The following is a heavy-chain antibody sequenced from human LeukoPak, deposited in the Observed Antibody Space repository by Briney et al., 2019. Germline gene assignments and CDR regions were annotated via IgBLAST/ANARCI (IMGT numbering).Heavy chain of an antibody. D-gene: IGHD6-13*01. J-gene: IGHJ4*02. CDR1: GFTFSSYA. CDR2: ISGSGGST. CDR3: AKDSTAPGIAAAGSR. V-gene: IGHV3-23*01. Sequence: RPGGSLRLSCAASGFTFSSYAMSWVRQAPGKGLEWVSAISGSGGSTYYADSVKGRFTISRDNSKNTLYLQMNSLRAEDTAVYYCAKDSTAPGIAAAGSRWGQGTLVTVSS.